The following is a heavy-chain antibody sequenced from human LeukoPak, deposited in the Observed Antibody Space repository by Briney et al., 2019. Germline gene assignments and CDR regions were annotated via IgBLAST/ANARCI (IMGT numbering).Heavy chain of an antibody. D-gene: IGHD4/OR15-4a*01. CDR2: IYSDNT. CDR1: GFTSSTNP. Sequence: GGSLSLSCTVPGFTSSTNPMTWVGQPQGKDLKGVSFIYSDNTHYSDSVKGRFTISRDNSKNTLYLQMNSLRAEDTAVYYCARRAGAYSHPYDYWGQGTLVTVSS. J-gene: IGHJ4*02. CDR3: ARRAGAYSHPYDY. V-gene: IGHV3-53*01.